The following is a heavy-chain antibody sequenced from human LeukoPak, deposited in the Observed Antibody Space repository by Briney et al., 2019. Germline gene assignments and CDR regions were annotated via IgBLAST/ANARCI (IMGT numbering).Heavy chain of an antibody. CDR3: ARSRVADSPFGY. J-gene: IGHJ4*02. CDR1: GFTFSDYY. CDR2: ISSSSTYT. Sequence: GGSLRLSCEASGFTFSDYYMSWIRQAPGKGLEWVSYISSSSTYTNYADSVKGRFTISRDNAKNSLYLQMNSLRAEDTAVYYCARSRVADSPFGYWGQGTLVTVSS. V-gene: IGHV3-11*06. D-gene: IGHD6-19*01.